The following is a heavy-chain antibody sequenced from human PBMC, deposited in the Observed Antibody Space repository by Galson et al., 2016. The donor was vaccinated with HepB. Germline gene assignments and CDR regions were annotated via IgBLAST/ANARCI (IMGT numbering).Heavy chain of an antibody. D-gene: IGHD4-11*01. CDR1: GFTFSNYA. CDR3: AKESPYSNVRQYYLEN. CDR2: ISGVSDRT. J-gene: IGHJ4*01. V-gene: IGHV3-23*01. Sequence: LRLSCAASGFTFSNYAMSWVRQAPGKGPEWVSAISGVSDRTYYAGSMKDRFIISRDDSRNMLFLQLNSLRAEDTAIYYCAKESPYSNVRQYYLENWGLGTLVTVSS.